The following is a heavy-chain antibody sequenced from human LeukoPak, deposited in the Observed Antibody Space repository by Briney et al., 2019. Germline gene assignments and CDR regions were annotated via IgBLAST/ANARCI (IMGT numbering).Heavy chain of an antibody. CDR3: ARMGYSSSWFRFDY. CDR1: GYTFTGYY. Sequence: ASVKVSRKASGYTFTGYYMHWVRQAPGQGLEWMGWINPNSGGTNYAQKFQGRVTMTRDTSISTAYMELSRLRSDDTAVYYCARMGYSSSWFRFDYWGQGTLVTVSS. J-gene: IGHJ4*02. V-gene: IGHV1-2*02. D-gene: IGHD6-13*01. CDR2: INPNSGGT.